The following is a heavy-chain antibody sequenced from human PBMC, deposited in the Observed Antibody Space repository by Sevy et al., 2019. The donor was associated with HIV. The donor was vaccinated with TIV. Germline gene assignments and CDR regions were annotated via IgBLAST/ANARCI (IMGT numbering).Heavy chain of an antibody. J-gene: IGHJ4*02. CDR2: IWYDGSNK. V-gene: IGHV3-33*01. D-gene: IGHD5-12*01. Sequence: GGSLRLSCAASGFTFSSYGMHWVRQAPGKGLEWVAVIWYDGSNKYYADSVKGRFTISRDNSKNTLYLQMNSLRAEDTAVYYCARGQPGLDGYRGVYFDYWGQGTLVTVSS. CDR1: GFTFSSYG. CDR3: ARGQPGLDGYRGVYFDY.